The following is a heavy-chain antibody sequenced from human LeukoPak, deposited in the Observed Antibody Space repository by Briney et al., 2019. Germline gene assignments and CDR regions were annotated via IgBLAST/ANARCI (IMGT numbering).Heavy chain of an antibody. CDR2: ISSSSSYI. D-gene: IGHD5-24*01. Sequence: GGSLRLSCAASGFTFSSYSMNWVRQAPGKGLEWVSSISSSSSYIYYADSVKGRFTISRDNAKNSLYLQMNSLRAEGTAVYYCARCRDGYNYYFDYWGQGTLVTVSS. J-gene: IGHJ4*02. V-gene: IGHV3-21*01. CDR3: ARCRDGYNYYFDY. CDR1: GFTFSSYS.